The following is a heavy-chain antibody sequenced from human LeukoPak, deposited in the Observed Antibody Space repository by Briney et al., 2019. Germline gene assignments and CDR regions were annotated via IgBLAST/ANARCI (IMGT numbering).Heavy chain of an antibody. J-gene: IGHJ4*02. CDR1: GFTFSGSA. Sequence: PGGSLRLSCAASGFTFSGSAMHWVRQASGKGLEWVGRIRSKANSYATAYAASVKGRFTISRDDSKNTAYLQMNSLKTEDTAVYYCTRLATYCSGGSCSSDYWGQGTLVTVSS. D-gene: IGHD2-15*01. CDR3: TRLATYCSGGSCSSDY. V-gene: IGHV3-73*01. CDR2: IRSKANSYAT.